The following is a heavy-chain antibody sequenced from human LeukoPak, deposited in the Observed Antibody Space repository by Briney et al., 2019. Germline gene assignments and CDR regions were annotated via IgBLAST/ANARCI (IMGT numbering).Heavy chain of an antibody. D-gene: IGHD2-2*01. CDR3: ARLSLGYCSSTSCSNI. V-gene: IGHV4-34*01. CDR2: INHSGST. CDR1: GGSISSYY. J-gene: IGHJ3*02. Sequence: SETLSLTCTVSGGSISSYYWSWIRQPPGKGLEWIGEINHSGSTNYNPSLKSRVTISVDTSKNQFSLKLSSVTAADTAVYYCARLSLGYCSSTSCSNIWGQGTMVTVSS.